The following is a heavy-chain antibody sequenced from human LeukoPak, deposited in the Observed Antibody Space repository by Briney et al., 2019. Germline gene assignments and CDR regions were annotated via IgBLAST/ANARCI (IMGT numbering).Heavy chain of an antibody. Sequence: PPGTLGLAWVEAGGSGRGDKSRWMRQPAEKGLGWIGRSNTSGSTNYNPSLKRRVTRSVDTCKNQFSLQLSSLTAAVTAVYYCARLDYFHAFDIWGQGTMVTVSS. CDR2: SNTSGST. CDR1: GGSGRGDK. V-gene: IGHV4-4*07. CDR3: ARLDYFHAFDI. J-gene: IGHJ3*02. D-gene: IGHD3-10*01.